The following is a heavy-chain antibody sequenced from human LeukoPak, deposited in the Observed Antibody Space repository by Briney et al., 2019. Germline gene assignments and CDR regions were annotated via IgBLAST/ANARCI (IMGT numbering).Heavy chain of an antibody. Sequence: SETLSLTCTVSGGSISSGGYYWSWIRQPPGKGLEWIGSIYYSGSTYYNPSLKSRVTISVDTSKNQFSLKLSSVTAADTAVYYCARGVGSGWYFDYWGQGTLVTVSS. V-gene: IGHV4-39*07. J-gene: IGHJ4*02. CDR1: GGSISSGGYY. CDR3: ARGVGSGWYFDY. D-gene: IGHD6-19*01. CDR2: IYYSGST.